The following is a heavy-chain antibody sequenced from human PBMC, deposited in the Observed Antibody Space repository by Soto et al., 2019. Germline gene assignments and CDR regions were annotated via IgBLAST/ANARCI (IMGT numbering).Heavy chain of an antibody. CDR3: ARTVLGPDLLADSFVDYYYYMDV. J-gene: IGHJ6*03. Sequence: SETLSLTCTVSGGSISSFYWSWIRQPPGKGLEWIGYVYYTGSTSYNPSLTRRVTFSADSSRGQFSLRLNSVTAADTAVYYCARTVLGPDLLADSFVDYYYYMDVWGQGTTVTVSS. CDR1: GGSISSFY. CDR2: VYYTGST. D-gene: IGHD3-9*01. V-gene: IGHV4-59*08.